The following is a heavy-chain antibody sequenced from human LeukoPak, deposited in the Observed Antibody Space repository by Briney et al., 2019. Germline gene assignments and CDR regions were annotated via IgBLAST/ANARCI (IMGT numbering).Heavy chain of an antibody. V-gene: IGHV3-30*02. CDR3: AKVPIVGATSRPFDY. CDR2: IRYDGSNE. D-gene: IGHD1-26*01. Sequence: EPGGSLRLSCAASGFTFSSYGMHWVRQAPGKGLEWVAFIRYDGSNEYYADSVKGRFTISRDNSKNRLSLQMNSLRAEDTAVYYCAKVPIVGATSRPFDYWGQGTLVTVSS. J-gene: IGHJ4*02. CDR1: GFTFSSYG.